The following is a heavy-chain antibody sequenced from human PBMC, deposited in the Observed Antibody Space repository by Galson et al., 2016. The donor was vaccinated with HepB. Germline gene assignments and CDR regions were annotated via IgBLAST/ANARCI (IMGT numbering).Heavy chain of an antibody. D-gene: IGHD1-26*01. CDR1: GFILSTYP. J-gene: IGHJ2*01. CDR3: ARGSGSYLGWVFDL. V-gene: IGHV3-30-3*01. Sequence: SLRLSCAASGFILSTYPIHWVRRAPDKGLEWVAVISYDGSKKYYVDSLKGRFTISRDNSRSTVYLQMNSLRADDTAVYYCARGSGSYLGWVFDLWGRGALVTVSS. CDR2: ISYDGSKK.